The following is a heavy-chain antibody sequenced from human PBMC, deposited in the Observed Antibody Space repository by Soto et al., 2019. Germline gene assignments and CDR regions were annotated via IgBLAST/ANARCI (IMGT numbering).Heavy chain of an antibody. D-gene: IGHD4-17*01. Sequence: PGGSLRLSCAASGFTFGTYSMNWVRQAPGKGLEWVSSISSSGIYTYDADSVKGRFTISRDNAKNSLFLQMNSLRAEDTAVYYCARARGDYLFDFWGQGTLVTVSS. J-gene: IGHJ4*02. V-gene: IGHV3-21*01. CDR2: ISSSGIYT. CDR1: GFTFGTYS. CDR3: ARARGDYLFDF.